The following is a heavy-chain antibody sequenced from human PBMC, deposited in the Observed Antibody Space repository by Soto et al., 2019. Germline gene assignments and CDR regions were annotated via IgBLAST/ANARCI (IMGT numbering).Heavy chain of an antibody. CDR1: GFTFSDYY. Sequence: QVQLVESGGGLGKPGGSLRLSCAASGFTFSDYYMGWIRQALGKGLEWVSYISSSGSTIYYADSVKGRFTISRDNANNSLYLQMNSLRAEDTAVYYCARDHRGATPFEYWGQGTLVTVSS. V-gene: IGHV3-11*01. D-gene: IGHD2-15*01. CDR3: ARDHRGATPFEY. CDR2: ISSSGSTI. J-gene: IGHJ4*02.